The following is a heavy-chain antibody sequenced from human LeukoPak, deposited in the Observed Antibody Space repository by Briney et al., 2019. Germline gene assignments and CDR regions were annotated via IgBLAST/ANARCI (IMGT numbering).Heavy chain of an antibody. V-gene: IGHV3-21*01. J-gene: IGHJ4*02. CDR1: GFTFNSYS. Sequence: GGSLRLSCAASGFTFNSYSMNWVRQAPGKGLEWVSSISSSSSYIYYADSVKGRFTISRDNAKDSLYLQMNSLRAEDTAVYYCARGATRGRYCSGGSCPSDYWGQGTLVTVSS. CDR2: ISSSSSYI. CDR3: ARGATRGRYCSGGSCPSDY. D-gene: IGHD2-15*01.